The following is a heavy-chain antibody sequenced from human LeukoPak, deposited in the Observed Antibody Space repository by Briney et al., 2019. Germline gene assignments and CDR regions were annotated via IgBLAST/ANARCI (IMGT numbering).Heavy chain of an antibody. Sequence: ASVKVSCKASGGTFSSYAISWVRQAPGQGLEWMGGIIPIFGKANYAQKFQGRVTITADESTGTAYMELSSLRSEVTAVYYCARGYGSGSSTSFDYWGQGTLVTVSS. V-gene: IGHV1-69*13. CDR1: GGTFSSYA. CDR3: ARGYGSGSSTSFDY. J-gene: IGHJ4*02. D-gene: IGHD3-10*01. CDR2: IIPIFGKA.